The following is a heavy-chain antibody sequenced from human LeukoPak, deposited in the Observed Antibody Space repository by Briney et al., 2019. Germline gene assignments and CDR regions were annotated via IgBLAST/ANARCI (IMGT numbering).Heavy chain of an antibody. CDR1: GFTFSTYE. D-gene: IGHD3-22*01. V-gene: IGHV3-48*03. Sequence: PGGSLRLSCAASGFTFSTYEMNWVRQAPGKGLDLVSYISSTGSNIYYADCVKGRFTTSRDKAKNSPYLLLNSRRHEYTALYYCAATYYYDGSGDYWGQGTLVTVSS. CDR3: AATYYYDGSGDY. CDR2: ISSTGSNI. J-gene: IGHJ4*02.